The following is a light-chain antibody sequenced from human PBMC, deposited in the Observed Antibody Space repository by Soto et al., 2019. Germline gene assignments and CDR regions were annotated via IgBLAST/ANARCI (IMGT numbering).Light chain of an antibody. CDR2: DAS. Sequence: DIQMTQTPSTLSASLGDRVTITCRASQSISNRLAWYQQKPGKAPKVLIFDASSLKTGVPSRFSGSGSGTEFTLTISSLQPDDFATYYCQQYNSYWTLGQGTKVDIK. V-gene: IGKV1-5*01. CDR3: QQYNSYWT. CDR1: QSISNR. J-gene: IGKJ1*01.